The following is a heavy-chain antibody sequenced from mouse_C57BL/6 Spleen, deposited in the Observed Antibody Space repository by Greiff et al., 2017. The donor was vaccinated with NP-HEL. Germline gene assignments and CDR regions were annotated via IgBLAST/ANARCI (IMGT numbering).Heavy chain of an antibody. J-gene: IGHJ2*01. CDR3: ARGVMYGPFDY. Sequence: EVQLVESEGGLVQPGSSMKLSCTASGFTFSDYYMAWVRQVPEKGLEWVANINYDGSSTYYLDSLKSRFIISRDNAKNILYLQMSSLKSEDTATYYCARGVMYGPFDYWGQGTTLTVSS. CDR2: INYDGSST. V-gene: IGHV5-16*01. CDR1: GFTFSDYY. D-gene: IGHD2-10*02.